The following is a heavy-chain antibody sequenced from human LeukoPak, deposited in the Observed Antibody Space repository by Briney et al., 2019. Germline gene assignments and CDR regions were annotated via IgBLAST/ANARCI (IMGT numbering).Heavy chain of an antibody. CDR3: ARDLGIVASYGMDV. CDR2: IYYSGST. Sequence: PSETLSLTCAVSGGSISSGGYYWSWIRQHPGKGLEWIGYIYYSGSTYYNPSLKSRVTISVDTSKNQFSLKLSSVTAADTAVYYCARDLGIVASYGMDVWGQGTTVTVSS. V-gene: IGHV4-31*11. CDR1: GGSISSGGYY. J-gene: IGHJ6*02. D-gene: IGHD1-26*01.